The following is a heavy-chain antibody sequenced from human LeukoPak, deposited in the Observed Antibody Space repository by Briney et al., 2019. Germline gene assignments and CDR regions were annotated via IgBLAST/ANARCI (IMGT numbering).Heavy chain of an antibody. Sequence: PGGSLRLSCAASGFTFSSYAMSWVRQAPGKGLEWVSAISGSGGSTYYADSVKGRFTISRDNSKSTLYLQMNSLRAEDTAVYYCARDAYYYGSGSSDHWGQGTLVTVSS. V-gene: IGHV3-23*01. D-gene: IGHD3-10*01. J-gene: IGHJ4*02. CDR1: GFTFSSYA. CDR3: ARDAYYYGSGSSDH. CDR2: ISGSGGST.